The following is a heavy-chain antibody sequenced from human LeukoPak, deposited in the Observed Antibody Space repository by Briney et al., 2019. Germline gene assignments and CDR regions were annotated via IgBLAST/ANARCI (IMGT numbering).Heavy chain of an antibody. J-gene: IGHJ4*02. D-gene: IGHD1-1*01. V-gene: IGHV4-39*01. Sequence: SETLSLTCSVSGDSISTSSYFWGWIRQPPGKGLEWIGSILYSGTTYYKPSLKSRVTISVDTSKNQFFLELTSVTAGDTAVYYCARHRWTGTYNFDYWGQGSLVTVSS. CDR1: GDSISTSSYF. CDR3: ARHRWTGTYNFDY. CDR2: ILYSGTT.